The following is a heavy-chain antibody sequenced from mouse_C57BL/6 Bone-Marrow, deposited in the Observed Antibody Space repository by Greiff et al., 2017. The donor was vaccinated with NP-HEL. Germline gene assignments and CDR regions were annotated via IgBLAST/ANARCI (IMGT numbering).Heavy chain of an antibody. CDR1: GFNIKDYY. V-gene: IGHV14-1*01. CDR3: TTDYYGSSYLY. D-gene: IGHD1-1*01. CDR2: IDPEDGDT. Sequence: VQLQQSGAELVRPGASVKLSCTASGFNIKDYYMHWVKQRPEQGLEWIGRIDPEDGDTEYAPQFQGKATMTADTSSNTAYLQLSSLTSEDTAVYYCTTDYYGSSYLYWGQGTTLTVSS. J-gene: IGHJ2*01.